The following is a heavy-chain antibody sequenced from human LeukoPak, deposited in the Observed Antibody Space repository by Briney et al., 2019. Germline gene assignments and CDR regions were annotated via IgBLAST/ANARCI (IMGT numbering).Heavy chain of an antibody. CDR1: GYEFTSCG. Sequence: ASVKVSCKTSGYEFTSCGISWVRQAPGQGLEWMGWISAYNGHTDYTQNLQGRVTMTTDTSTSTAYMELRRLRSDHTAVYYCAGPQPYYFDYWGQGTLVTISS. CDR3: AGPQPYYFDY. J-gene: IGHJ4*02. V-gene: IGHV1-18*01. CDR2: ISAYNGHT.